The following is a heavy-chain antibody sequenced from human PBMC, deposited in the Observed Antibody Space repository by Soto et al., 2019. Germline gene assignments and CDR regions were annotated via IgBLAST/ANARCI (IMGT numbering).Heavy chain of an antibody. CDR1: GFTFSSYA. CDR3: AKGVKPSGWYWDNDAFDI. V-gene: IGHV3-23*01. J-gene: IGHJ3*02. Sequence: GGSLRLSCAASGFTFSSYAMSWVRQAPGKGLEWVSAISGSGGSTYYADSVKGRFTISRDNSKNTRYLQMNSLRAEDTAVYYCAKGVKPSGWYWDNDAFDIWGQGTMVTVSS. CDR2: ISGSGGST. D-gene: IGHD6-19*01.